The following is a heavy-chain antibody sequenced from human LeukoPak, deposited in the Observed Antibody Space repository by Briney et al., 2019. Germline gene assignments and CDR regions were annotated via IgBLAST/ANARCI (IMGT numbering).Heavy chain of an antibody. Sequence: GGSLRLSCAASAFTFDAYAMHWVRQAPGKGLEWVSGISWNSGSIGYADSVKGRFTISRDNSKNTLYLQMNSLRAEDTAVYYCAKDLYEDDKYNWFDPWGQGTLVTVSS. CDR3: AKDLYEDDKYNWFDP. V-gene: IGHV3-9*01. J-gene: IGHJ5*02. CDR2: ISWNSGSI. D-gene: IGHD3-16*01. CDR1: AFTFDAYA.